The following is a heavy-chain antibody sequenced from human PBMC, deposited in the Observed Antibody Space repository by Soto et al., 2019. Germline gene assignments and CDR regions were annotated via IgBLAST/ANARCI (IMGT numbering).Heavy chain of an antibody. J-gene: IGHJ4*02. CDR2: IVVGSGNT. D-gene: IGHD3-10*01. Sequence: SVKVSCKASGYTFTSYGISWVRQAPGQGLEWIGWIVVGSGNTNYAQKFQERVTITRDMSTSTAYMELSSLRSEDTAVYYCAADPDYYGSGSYNFDYWGQGTLVTVSS. V-gene: IGHV1-58*02. CDR3: AADPDYYGSGSYNFDY. CDR1: GYTFTSYG.